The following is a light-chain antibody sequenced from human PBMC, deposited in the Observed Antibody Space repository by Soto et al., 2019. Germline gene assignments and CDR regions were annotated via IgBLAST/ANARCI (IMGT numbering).Light chain of an antibody. CDR1: QSVSNY. CDR3: QQRSNWPLLT. J-gene: IGKJ4*01. CDR2: DAS. V-gene: IGKV3-11*01. Sequence: EIVLTQSPATLSLSPGERATLSCRASQSVSNYLAWYQQKPGQAPRLLIYDASNRATGIPARFSGSGSGTDFTLTISSLEPDDFAVYYCQQRSNWPLLTVGGGTKVEIK.